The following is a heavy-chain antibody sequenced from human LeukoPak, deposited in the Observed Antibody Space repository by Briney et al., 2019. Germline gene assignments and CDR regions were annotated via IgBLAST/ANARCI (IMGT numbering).Heavy chain of an antibody. V-gene: IGHV4-39*01. CDR2: IYYSGTT. CDR3: ARVNTQGVPSP. Sequence: SETLSLTCTVSGGSIRGSDYYWGWIRQPPGKGLEWIASIYYSGTTHYNPSHQSRVTMSVDTSKNQFSLKLSSVTAADTAVYYCARVNTQGVPSPWGQGILVTVSS. D-gene: IGHD2-15*01. J-gene: IGHJ5*02. CDR1: GGSIRGSDYY.